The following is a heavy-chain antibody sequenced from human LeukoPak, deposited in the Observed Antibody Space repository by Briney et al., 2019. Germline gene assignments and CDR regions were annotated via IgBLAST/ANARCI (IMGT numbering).Heavy chain of an antibody. V-gene: IGHV3-48*02. CDR3: ARGKEKWLDHFDY. J-gene: IGHJ4*02. CDR1: GFTISSYA. CDR2: ISTTSSTI. Sequence: GGSLRLSCAVSGFTISSYAMSWVRQAPGKGLEWVSYISTTSSTIYYADSVKGRFTMSRDNAKNSLYLQMDSLRDEDTAVYYCARGKEKWLDHFDYWGQGSLVTVSS. D-gene: IGHD6-19*01.